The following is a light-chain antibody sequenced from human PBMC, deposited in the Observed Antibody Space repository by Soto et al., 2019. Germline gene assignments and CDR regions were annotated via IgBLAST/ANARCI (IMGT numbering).Light chain of an antibody. Sequence: DIEMTQSPDSLAVSLGERATINCKSSQSVLYSSNNKNYLAWYQQKPGQPPKLLIYWASTREYGVPDRFSGSGSGTDLTLTISSLQTEDVAFYYCHQYYSAPPTFGPGTKVDIK. CDR1: QSVLYSSNNKNY. CDR2: WAS. J-gene: IGKJ3*01. CDR3: HQYYSAPPT. V-gene: IGKV4-1*01.